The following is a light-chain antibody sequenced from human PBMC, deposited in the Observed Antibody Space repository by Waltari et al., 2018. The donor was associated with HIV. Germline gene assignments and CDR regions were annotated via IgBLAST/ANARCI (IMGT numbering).Light chain of an antibody. V-gene: IGKV1-17*01. CDR3: LQHNSYPRT. CDR2: AAS. CDR1: QGISND. Sequence: DIQTTQSPSSLSASVGDRVIITCRASQGISNDVGWYQQRPGKAPKRLIYAASSLQSGVPSRFSGSGSGTEFTLTISSLQPEDFATYYCLQHNSYPRTFGQGTKVEIK. J-gene: IGKJ1*01.